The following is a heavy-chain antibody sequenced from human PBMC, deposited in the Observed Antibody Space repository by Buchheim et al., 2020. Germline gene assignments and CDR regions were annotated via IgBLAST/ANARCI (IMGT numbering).Heavy chain of an antibody. Sequence: QVSLRESGPAQVRTTETLTLTCTVSGLSLRNIGVSVSWIRQPPGKPLQWLARIDWDDGKYYNTSLETRLTVSKRTPQKQVVLTLTNVDPADTATYYCARENDYNALDSWGQGTL. CDR3: ARENDYNALDS. CDR1: GLSLRNIGVS. CDR2: IDWDDGK. D-gene: IGHD5-24*01. V-gene: IGHV2-70*15. J-gene: IGHJ4*02.